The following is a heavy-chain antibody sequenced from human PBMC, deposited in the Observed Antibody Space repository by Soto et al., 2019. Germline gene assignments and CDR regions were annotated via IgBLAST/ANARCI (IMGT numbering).Heavy chain of an antibody. Sequence: QVQLVQSGAEVKKPGSSVKVSCEASGATLNSFINYGITWVRQAPGQGLEWMGGIIPVFGSAHYAQKFQGRVTISADESTRPAYMEQSSLKSEDTAVYYCARGAATKIVVVMYDAYEIWGQGTMVTVSS. D-gene: IGHD3-22*01. CDR3: ARGAATKIVVVMYDAYEI. CDR1: GATLNSFINYG. J-gene: IGHJ3*02. CDR2: IIPVFGSA. V-gene: IGHV1-69*12.